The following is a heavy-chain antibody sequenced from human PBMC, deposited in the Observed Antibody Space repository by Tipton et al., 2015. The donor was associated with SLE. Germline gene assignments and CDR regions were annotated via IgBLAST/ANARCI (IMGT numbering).Heavy chain of an antibody. Sequence: TLSLTCTVSGGSISSSSYYWGWIRQPPGKGLEWIGSIYYSGSTNYNNPSLKSRVTISVDTPKNQFSLKLSSVTAADTAVYYCARHPPAYCGGDCYPKGFDYWGRGTLVTVSS. D-gene: IGHD2-21*01. J-gene: IGHJ4*02. V-gene: IGHV4-39*01. CDR2: IYYSGST. CDR1: GGSISSSSYY. CDR3: ARHPPAYCGGDCYPKGFDY.